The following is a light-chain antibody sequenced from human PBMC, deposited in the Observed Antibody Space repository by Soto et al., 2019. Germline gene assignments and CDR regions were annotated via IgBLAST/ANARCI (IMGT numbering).Light chain of an antibody. CDR3: QHYNNWPPWT. Sequence: EIVMTQSPATLSVSPGERATLSCRASQSVSSNLAWYQQKPGQAPRLLIYGASTRATGIPARFSGSGSGTEFTLFISSLQSEDFAIYYCQHYNNWPPWTFGQGTKVEIK. CDR1: QSVSSN. J-gene: IGKJ1*01. CDR2: GAS. V-gene: IGKV3-15*01.